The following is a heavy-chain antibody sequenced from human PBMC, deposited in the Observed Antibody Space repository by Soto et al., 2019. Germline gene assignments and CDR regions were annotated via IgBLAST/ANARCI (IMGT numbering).Heavy chain of an antibody. CDR1: GYTLTELS. CDR2: FDPEDGET. CDR3: ATAGIYPSAGYYYGMDV. J-gene: IGHJ6*02. Sequence: GASVKVSCTVSGYTLTELSMHWVRQAPGKGLEWMGGFDPEDGETIYAQKFQGRVTMTEDTSTDTAYMELSSLRSEDTAVYYCATAGIYPSAGYYYGMDVWGQGTTVTVSS. D-gene: IGHD6-13*01. V-gene: IGHV1-24*01.